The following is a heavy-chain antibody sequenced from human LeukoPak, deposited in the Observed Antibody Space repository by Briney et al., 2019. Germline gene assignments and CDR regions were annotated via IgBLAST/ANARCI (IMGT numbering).Heavy chain of an antibody. J-gene: IGHJ6*02. CDR2: TYYRSKWYN. D-gene: IGHD6-13*01. V-gene: IGHV6-1*01. CDR1: GDSVSSNSAT. CDR3: ARRKAATFGMDV. Sequence: SQTLSLTCAISGDSVSSNSATWNWIRQSPSRGLEWLGRTYYRSKWYNDYAVSMKSRITINPDTSKNQFSLQLNSVTPKDTAVYYCARRKAATFGMDVWGQGTTVTVSS.